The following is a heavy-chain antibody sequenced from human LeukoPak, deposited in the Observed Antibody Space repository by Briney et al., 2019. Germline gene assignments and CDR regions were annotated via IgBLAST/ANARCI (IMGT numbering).Heavy chain of an antibody. CDR3: AKDLTPYYFCGSGTFNY. V-gene: IGHV4-34*01. D-gene: IGHD3-10*01. CDR1: GGSFSGYY. Sequence: SETLSLTCAVYGGSFSGYYWSWIRQPPGKGLEWIGEINHSGSTNYNPSLKSRVTISVDTSKNQFSLKLSSVTAADTAVYYCAKDLTPYYFCGSGTFNYWGQGTLVTVSS. CDR2: INHSGST. J-gene: IGHJ4*02.